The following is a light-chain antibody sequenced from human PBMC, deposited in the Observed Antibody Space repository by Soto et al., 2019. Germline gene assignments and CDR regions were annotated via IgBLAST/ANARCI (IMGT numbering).Light chain of an antibody. CDR2: WAS. CDR1: QSVLYSSNNKNY. J-gene: IGKJ4*01. Sequence: DIVMTQSPDSLAVSLGERATINCKSSQSVLYSSNNKNYLAWYQQKPGQPPKLLIYWASTRESGVPDRFSGSGSGTDFTLTIRSLQAEDVAVYYCQQYYSTPLTFGRGTKVEIK. CDR3: QQYYSTPLT. V-gene: IGKV4-1*01.